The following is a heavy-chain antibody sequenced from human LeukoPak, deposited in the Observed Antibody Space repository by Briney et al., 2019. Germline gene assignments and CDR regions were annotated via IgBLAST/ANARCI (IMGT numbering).Heavy chain of an antibody. CDR1: GYTFTSYG. CDR2: ISAYNGNT. V-gene: IGHV1-18*01. Sequence: ASVKVSCKASGYTFTSYGISWVRQAPGQGLEWMGWISAYNGNTNYAQKLQGRVTMTTDTSTSTAYVELRSLRSDDTAVYYCARAGDTAMDHDYWGQGTLVTVSS. D-gene: IGHD5-18*01. J-gene: IGHJ4*02. CDR3: ARAGDTAMDHDY.